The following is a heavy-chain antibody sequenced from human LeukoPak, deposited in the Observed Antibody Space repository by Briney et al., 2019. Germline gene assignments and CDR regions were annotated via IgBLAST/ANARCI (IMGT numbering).Heavy chain of an antibody. CDR3: AKANRGYSYGAATYYYYMDV. CDR1: GFTFSSYA. CDR2: ISGSGGST. J-gene: IGHJ6*03. Sequence: GGSLTLSCAASGFTFSSYAMSWVRQAPGKGLEWVSAISGSGGSTYYADSVKGRFTISRDNSKNTLYLQMNSLRAEDTAVYYCAKANRGYSYGAATYYYYMDVWGKGTTVTVSS. D-gene: IGHD5-18*01. V-gene: IGHV3-23*01.